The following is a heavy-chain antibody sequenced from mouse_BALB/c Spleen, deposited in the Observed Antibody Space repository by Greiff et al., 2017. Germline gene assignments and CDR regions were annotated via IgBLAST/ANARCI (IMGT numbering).Heavy chain of an antibody. Sequence: EVKLMESGGGLVKPGGSLKLSCAASGFTFSSYAMPWVRQTPEKRLEWVASISSGGSTYYPDSVKGRFTISRDNARNILYLQMSSLRSEDTAMYYCARGRYYGNYTWFAYWGQGTLVTVSA. J-gene: IGHJ3*01. V-gene: IGHV5-6-5*01. D-gene: IGHD2-1*01. CDR2: ISSGGST. CDR3: ARGRYYGNYTWFAY. CDR1: GFTFSSYA.